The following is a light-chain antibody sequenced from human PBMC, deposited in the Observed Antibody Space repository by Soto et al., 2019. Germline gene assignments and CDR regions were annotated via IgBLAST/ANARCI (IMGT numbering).Light chain of an antibody. CDR1: QSVLYSSNNKNY. V-gene: IGKV4-1*01. CDR3: QQYYTTPRT. CDR2: WAS. J-gene: IGKJ1*01. Sequence: DIVMTQSPDSLAVSLGDRATINCKSSQSVLYSSNNKNYLAWYQQKPGQPPNLLIYWASTRESGVPDRFSGSGSGTDFTLTISSLQAEDVAVYYCQQYYTTPRTFGQGTKGDIK.